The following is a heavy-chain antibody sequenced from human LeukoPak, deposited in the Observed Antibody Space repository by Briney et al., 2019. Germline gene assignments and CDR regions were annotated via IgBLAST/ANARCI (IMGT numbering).Heavy chain of an antibody. D-gene: IGHD4-23*01. J-gene: IGHJ4*02. V-gene: IGHV4-39*07. CDR3: ARDRGYGGNPDY. Sequence: SETLSLTCTVSGGSISSSSYYWGWIRQPPGKGLEWIGSIYYSGSTNYNPSLKSRVTISVDTSKNQFSLKLSSVTAADTAVYYCARDRGYGGNPDYWGQGTLVTVSS. CDR2: IYYSGST. CDR1: GGSISSSSYY.